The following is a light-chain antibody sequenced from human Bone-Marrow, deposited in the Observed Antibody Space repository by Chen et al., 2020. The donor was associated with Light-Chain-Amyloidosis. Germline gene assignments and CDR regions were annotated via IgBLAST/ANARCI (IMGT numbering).Light chain of an antibody. Sequence: SYELTKPPSVSVAPGQKARITCPGDDLATKYAYWYQQKPGQAPVLVIHRDTERPSGISERFSGSSSGTTATLTISGVQAEDEADYHCQSADSSGTYEVIFGGGTKLTVL. V-gene: IGLV3-25*03. J-gene: IGLJ2*01. CDR1: DLATKY. CDR3: QSADSSGTYEVI. CDR2: RDT.